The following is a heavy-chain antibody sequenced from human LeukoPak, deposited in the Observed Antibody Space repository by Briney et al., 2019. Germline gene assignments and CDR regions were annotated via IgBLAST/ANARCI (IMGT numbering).Heavy chain of an antibody. J-gene: IGHJ5*02. V-gene: IGHV4-30-4*08. D-gene: IGHD3-22*01. CDR3: ARVLKYYDNLFDP. Sequence: SETLSLTCTVSGGSISSGDYYWGWILQPPGKGLEWFGYFYYSGSSYYNPSLKSRVTISVDTTKNPLSLKLSSATAADTAVYYCARVLKYYDNLFDPWGQGTLVTVSS. CDR2: FYYSGSS. CDR1: GGSISSGDYY.